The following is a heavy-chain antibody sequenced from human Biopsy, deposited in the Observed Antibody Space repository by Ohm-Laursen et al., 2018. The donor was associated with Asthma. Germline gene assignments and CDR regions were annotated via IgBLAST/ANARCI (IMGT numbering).Heavy chain of an antibody. CDR3: AKRRGYSDLTDFDH. Sequence: SLRLSCAASGFTFSSYAMHWVRQAPGKGLEWVAVVSYDGGVAHYADSMKGRFTISRDNAKSTLYLQMNRLRTDDTAVYYCAKRRGYSDLTDFDHWGQGTLVTVSS. D-gene: IGHD3-3*01. V-gene: IGHV3-30-3*01. CDR1: GFTFSSYA. CDR2: VSYDGGVA. J-gene: IGHJ4*02.